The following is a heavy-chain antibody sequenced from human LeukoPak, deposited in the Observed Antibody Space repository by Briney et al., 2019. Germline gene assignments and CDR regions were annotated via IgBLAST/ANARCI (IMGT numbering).Heavy chain of an antibody. Sequence: ASVKVSCKASGYTFTSYDINWVRQATGQGLEWMGWMNPNSGNTGYAQKFQGRVTMTRNTSISTAYMELSSLRSEDTAVYYCARDMYYYDSSGYAAYYMDVWGKGTTVTVSS. CDR2: MNPNSGNT. J-gene: IGHJ6*03. CDR1: GYTFTSYD. CDR3: ARDMYYYDSSGYAAYYMDV. V-gene: IGHV1-8*02. D-gene: IGHD3-22*01.